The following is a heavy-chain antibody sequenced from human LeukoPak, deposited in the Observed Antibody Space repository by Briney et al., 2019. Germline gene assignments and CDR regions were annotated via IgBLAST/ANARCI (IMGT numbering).Heavy chain of an antibody. J-gene: IGHJ5*02. CDR1: GYTFTSYA. CDR2: INAGNGNT. CDR3: AREVAYYYDSSGYYGQKNNWFDP. Sequence: ASVTVSCKASGYTFTSYAMHWVRQAPGQRLEWMGWINAGNGNTKYSQKFQGRVTITRDTSASTAYMGLSSLRSEDTAVYYCAREVAYYYDSSGYYGQKNNWFDPWGQGTLVTVSS. D-gene: IGHD3-22*01. V-gene: IGHV1-3*01.